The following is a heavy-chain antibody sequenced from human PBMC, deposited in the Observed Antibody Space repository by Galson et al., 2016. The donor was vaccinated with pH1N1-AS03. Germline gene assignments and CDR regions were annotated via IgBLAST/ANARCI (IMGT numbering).Heavy chain of an antibody. CDR3: ASRCSSTSCLYYYYGMDV. CDR1: GYTFTSYD. CDR2: MNPTRGNT. D-gene: IGHD2-2*01. J-gene: IGHJ6*02. Sequence: SVKVSCKASGYTFTSYDINWVRQATGQGLEWMGCMNPTRGNTYYAHKFQGRVTMTRNTSISTAYMELSSLRSEDTAVYYCASRCSSTSCLYYYYGMDVWGQGTTVTVSS. V-gene: IGHV1-8*01.